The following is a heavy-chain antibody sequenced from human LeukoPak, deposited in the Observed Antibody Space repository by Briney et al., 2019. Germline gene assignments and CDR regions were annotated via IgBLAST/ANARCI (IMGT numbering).Heavy chain of an antibody. D-gene: IGHD5-18*01. Sequence: SETLSLTCTVSGGSISSSSYYWGWIRQPPGKGLEWIGSIYYSGSTYYNPSLKSRVTISVDTSKNQFSLKLSSVTAADTAVYYCARHVDTAMVKVGFDYWGQGTPVTVSS. CDR3: ARHVDTAMVKVGFDY. CDR2: IYYSGST. V-gene: IGHV4-39*01. J-gene: IGHJ4*02. CDR1: GGSISSSSYY.